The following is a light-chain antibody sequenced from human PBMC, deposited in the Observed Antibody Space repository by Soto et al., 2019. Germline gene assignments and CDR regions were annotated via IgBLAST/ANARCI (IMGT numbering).Light chain of an antibody. CDR3: QQYSVWPFT. Sequence: EIVMTQSPATLSVYPGERATLSCRASQSVSRNLAWYQHKPGQAPRLLSFGASTRDTGIPARFSGSGSGTEFNLTISSLQSEDFAVYYCQQYSVWPFTFGGGTKVEIK. CDR1: QSVSRN. V-gene: IGKV3-15*01. CDR2: GAS. J-gene: IGKJ4*02.